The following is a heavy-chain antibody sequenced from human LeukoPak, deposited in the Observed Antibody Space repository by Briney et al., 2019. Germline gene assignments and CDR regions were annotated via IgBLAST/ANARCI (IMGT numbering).Heavy chain of an antibody. CDR1: GYSISSYF. CDR2: ISHSGST. D-gene: IGHD2-8*01. CDR3: ARDQGHETMGNDY. V-gene: IGHV4-38-2*02. J-gene: IGHJ4*02. Sequence: PSETLSLTCTVSGYSISSYFWGWIRQPPGKGLEWIGSISHSGSTYYNPSLKSRVTISIDTSKNQFSLKLTSVTAADTAVYYCARDQGHETMGNDYWGQGTLVTVSS.